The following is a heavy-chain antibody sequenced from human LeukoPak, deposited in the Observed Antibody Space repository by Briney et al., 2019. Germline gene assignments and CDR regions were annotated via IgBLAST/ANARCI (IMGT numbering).Heavy chain of an antibody. CDR3: AGLYCSSTSCYYMDV. Sequence: SETLSLTCTVSGGSISSSSYYWGWIRQPPGKGLERIGSIYYSGSTYYNPSLKSRVTISVDTSKNQFSLKLSSVTAADTAVYYCAGLYCSSTSCYYMDVWGKGTTVTVSS. CDR1: GGSISSSSYY. V-gene: IGHV4-39*07. CDR2: IYYSGST. J-gene: IGHJ6*03. D-gene: IGHD2-2*01.